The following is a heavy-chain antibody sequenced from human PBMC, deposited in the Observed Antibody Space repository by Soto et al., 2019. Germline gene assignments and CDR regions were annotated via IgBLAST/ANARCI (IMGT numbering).Heavy chain of an antibody. V-gene: IGHV4-30-2*01. CDR3: ARGRFLTRTYYNVFDY. CDR2: IYQSGST. Sequence: PSETLSLTCAVSGGSISSGTYSWSWIRQPPGKGLQWIGYIYQSGSTYYNPSLKSRVTISVDMSKSQFSLRLSSVTAADTALYFCARGRFLTRTYYNVFDYWGQGTPVTVSS. D-gene: IGHD1-1*01. J-gene: IGHJ4*02. CDR1: GGSISSGTYS.